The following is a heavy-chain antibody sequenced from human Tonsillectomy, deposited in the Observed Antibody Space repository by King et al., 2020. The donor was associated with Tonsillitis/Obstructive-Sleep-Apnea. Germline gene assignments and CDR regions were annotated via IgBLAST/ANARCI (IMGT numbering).Heavy chain of an antibody. CDR1: GYTFTSYD. CDR3: ARVKVIVATTAPYSYYYYFHV. J-gene: IGHJ6*03. D-gene: IGHD5-12*01. CDR2: INTNTGEP. V-gene: IGHV7-4-1*02. Sequence: VQLVQSGSELKKPGASVKASCKASGYTFTSYDMNWVRQAPGQGLEWMGWINTNTGEPTSAQGFTGRFVFSLNTSVSTAYLQISSLKAEDTAVYYCARVKVIVATTAPYSYYYYFHVWGKGTTVTVSS.